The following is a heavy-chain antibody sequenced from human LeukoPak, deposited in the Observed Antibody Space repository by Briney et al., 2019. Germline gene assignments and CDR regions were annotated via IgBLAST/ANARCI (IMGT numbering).Heavy chain of an antibody. V-gene: IGHV3-21*04. CDR1: GFLFSHYT. Sequence: GGSLRLSCATSGFLFSHYTMNWVRQAPGKGLEWVSSISSDPNYIYYADSVRGRFTISRDNSKNTLYLRMNSLRAEDTAVYYCARAPVEGFYFDYWGQGTLVTVSS. CDR3: ARAPVEGFYFDY. CDR2: ISSDPNYI. J-gene: IGHJ4*02.